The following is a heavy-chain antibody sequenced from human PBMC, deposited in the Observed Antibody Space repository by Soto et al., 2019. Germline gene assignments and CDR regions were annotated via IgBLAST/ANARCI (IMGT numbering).Heavy chain of an antibody. Sequence: GGSLRLSCAASGFTFSSYGMNWVRQAPGKGLEWVSSISSSSSYIYYADSVKGRFTISRDNAKNSLYLQMNSLRAEDTAVYYCARDPVAGTAALGWFDPWGQGTLVTVSS. CDR1: GFTFSSYG. J-gene: IGHJ5*02. CDR3: ARDPVAGTAALGWFDP. D-gene: IGHD6-19*01. CDR2: ISSSSSYI. V-gene: IGHV3-21*01.